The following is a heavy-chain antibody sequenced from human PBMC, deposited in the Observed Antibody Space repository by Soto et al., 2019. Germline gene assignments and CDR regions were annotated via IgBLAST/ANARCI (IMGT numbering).Heavy chain of an antibody. CDR1: GGSISSGDYY. Sequence: SETLSLTCTVSGGSISSGDYYWNWIRQPPGEGLEWIGYIYYSGSTYYNPSLKSRVTISVDTSKNQFSLKLSSVTAADTAVYSCARLETPYYDSSGQMFGALEIWGKCTMVT. CDR3: ARLETPYYDSSGQMFGALEI. J-gene: IGHJ3*02. V-gene: IGHV4-30-4*01. CDR2: IYYSGST. D-gene: IGHD3-22*01.